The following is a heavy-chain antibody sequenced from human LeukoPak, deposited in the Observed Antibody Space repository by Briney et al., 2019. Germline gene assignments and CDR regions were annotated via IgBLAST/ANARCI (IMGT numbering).Heavy chain of an antibody. D-gene: IGHD1-26*01. CDR3: ARSLTSSGSYSDGGDY. CDR1: GYTFTNYG. CDR2: ISAYNGNR. V-gene: IGHV1-18*01. Sequence: GASVKVSCKASGYTFTNYGISWVRQAPGQGLEWMGWISAYNGNRNYAQKVKGRVTMTTDTSTSTAYMELGSLRSEDTAVYYCARSLTSSGSYSDGGDYWGQGTLVTVSS. J-gene: IGHJ4*02.